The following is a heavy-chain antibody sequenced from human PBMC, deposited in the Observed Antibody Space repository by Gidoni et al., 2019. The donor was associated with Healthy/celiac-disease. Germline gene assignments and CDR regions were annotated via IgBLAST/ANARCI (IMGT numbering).Heavy chain of an antibody. CDR3: ARGGFPYCGGDCYFDAFDI. D-gene: IGHD2-21*02. V-gene: IGHV4-31*03. CDR1: GGSISCGGYY. Sequence: QGQLPESGPGLVKPSQTLSLTCTVSGGSISCGGYYWSWIRQHPGKGLEWIGYIYYSGSTYYNPSLKSRVTISVDTSKNQFSLKLSSVTAADTAVYYCARGGFPYCGGDCYFDAFDIWGQGTMVTVSS. CDR2: IYYSGST. J-gene: IGHJ3*02.